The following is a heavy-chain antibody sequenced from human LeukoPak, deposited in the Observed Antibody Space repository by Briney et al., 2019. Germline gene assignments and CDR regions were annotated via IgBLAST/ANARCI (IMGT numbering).Heavy chain of an antibody. CDR2: IIPILGIA. Sequence: GGSLRLSCAASGFTFSNFGMHWVRQAPGQGLEWMGRIIPILGIANYAQKFQGRVTITADKSTSTAYMELSSLRSEDTAVYYCARAAHLGYCSSTSCSSMDVWGQGTTVTVSS. D-gene: IGHD2-2*01. V-gene: IGHV1-69*04. CDR3: ARAAHLGYCSSTSCSSMDV. CDR1: GFTFSNFG. J-gene: IGHJ6*02.